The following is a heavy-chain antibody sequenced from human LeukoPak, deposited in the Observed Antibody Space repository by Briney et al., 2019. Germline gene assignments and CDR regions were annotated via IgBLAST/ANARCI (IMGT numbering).Heavy chain of an antibody. CDR3: ARLDVVVPAAMLDY. CDR1: GYTFTGYY. CDR2: INPNSGGT. J-gene: IGHJ4*02. D-gene: IGHD2-2*01. Sequence: ASVKVSCKASGYTFTGYYMHWVRQAPGQGLEWMGWINPNSGGTNCAQKFQGRVTMTRDTSISTAYMELSRLRSDDTAVYYCARLDVVVPAAMLDYWGQGTLVTVSS. V-gene: IGHV1-2*02.